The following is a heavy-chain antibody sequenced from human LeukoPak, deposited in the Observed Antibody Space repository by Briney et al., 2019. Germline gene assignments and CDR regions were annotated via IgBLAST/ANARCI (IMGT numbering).Heavy chain of an antibody. J-gene: IGHJ4*02. V-gene: IGHV1-69*13. CDR2: IIPIFGTA. CDR3: ASPLVGAIPGFDH. D-gene: IGHD1-26*01. CDR1: GGTFSSYA. Sequence: GASVKVSCKASGGTFSSYAISWVRQAPGQGLEWMGGIIPIFGTANYAQKFQGRVTITADESTSTAYMELSSLRSEDTAVYYCASPLVGAIPGFDHWGQGTLVTVSS.